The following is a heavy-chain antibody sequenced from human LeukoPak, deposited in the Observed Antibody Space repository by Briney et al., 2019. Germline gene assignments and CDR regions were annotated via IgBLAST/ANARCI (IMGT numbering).Heavy chain of an antibody. CDR1: GGSISSGSYY. D-gene: IGHD3-10*01. Sequence: PSETLSLTCTVSGGSISSGSYYWSWIRQPPGKGLEWIGEINHSGSTNYNPSLKSRVTISVDTSKNQFSLKLSSVTAEDTAVYYCARARYYGSGTYACFDYWGQGTLVTVSS. CDR3: ARARYYGSGTYACFDY. J-gene: IGHJ4*02. CDR2: INHSGST. V-gene: IGHV4-39*07.